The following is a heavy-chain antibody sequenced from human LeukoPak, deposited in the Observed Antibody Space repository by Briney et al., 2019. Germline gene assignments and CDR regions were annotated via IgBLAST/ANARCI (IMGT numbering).Heavy chain of an antibody. CDR1: GFTFSKYG. Sequence: GGSLRLSCAASGFTFSKYGMHWVRQAPGKGLEWVSAIRGSGGSTYYADSVKGRFTISRDNSKNMLYLQMNSLRAEDTAVYYCARTQWLVWAFDIWGQGTMVTVSS. J-gene: IGHJ3*02. V-gene: IGHV3-23*01. D-gene: IGHD6-19*01. CDR2: IRGSGGST. CDR3: ARTQWLVWAFDI.